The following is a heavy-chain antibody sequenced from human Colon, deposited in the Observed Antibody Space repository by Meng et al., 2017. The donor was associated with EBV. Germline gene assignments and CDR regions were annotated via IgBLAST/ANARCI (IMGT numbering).Heavy chain of an antibody. CDR1: GGSFSGYY. Sequence: VPIQQWVARLLKSSETLSLTCAVSGGSFSGYYWSWSRQAPGKGLEWIGEINHSGSTKFNPYLESRVSISVDTSENQVSLKLTSVTAADTAVYYCARRTTVNLRSFDSWGQGTLVTVSS. J-gene: IGHJ4*02. D-gene: IGHD4-17*01. CDR3: ARRTTVNLRSFDS. V-gene: IGHV4-34*01. CDR2: INHSGST.